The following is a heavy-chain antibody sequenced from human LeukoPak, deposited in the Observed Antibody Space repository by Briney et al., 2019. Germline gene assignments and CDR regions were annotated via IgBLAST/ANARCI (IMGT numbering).Heavy chain of an antibody. D-gene: IGHD2-2*02. CDR2: IKQDGSEK. CDR1: GFTFSSYW. Sequence: GGSLRLSCAASGFTFSSYWMSWVRQAPGKGLEWVANIKQDGSEKYYVDSVKGRFTISRDNAKNSLYLQMNSLRAEDRAVYYCARERCSSTSCSTVNFDYWGQGTLVTVSS. CDR3: ARERCSSTSCSTVNFDY. V-gene: IGHV3-7*01. J-gene: IGHJ4*02.